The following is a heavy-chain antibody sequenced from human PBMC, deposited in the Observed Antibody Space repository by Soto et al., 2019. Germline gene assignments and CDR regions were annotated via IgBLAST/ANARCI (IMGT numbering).Heavy chain of an antibody. Sequence: EEQLVESGGGLVQPGGSLRLSCAASEFTFSNYWMSWVRQAPGKGLEWVANIKQDGSESNYVDSVKGRFTISRDNAGSSLFLQIHSLRAEDTAVYYCAREWRYGSDWRGCFDLWGPGTLVTVSS. CDR1: EFTFSNYW. J-gene: IGHJ2*01. D-gene: IGHD6-19*01. CDR2: IKQDGSES. CDR3: AREWRYGSDWRGCFDL. V-gene: IGHV3-7*01.